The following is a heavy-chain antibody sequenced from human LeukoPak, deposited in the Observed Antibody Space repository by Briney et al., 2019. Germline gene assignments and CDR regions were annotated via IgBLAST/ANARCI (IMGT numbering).Heavy chain of an antibody. D-gene: IGHD2-2*01. V-gene: IGHV3-13*01. CDR1: GFSFDMYD. CDR3: ARGSCSSTRCYERLSGLDV. J-gene: IGHJ6*02. CDR2: IHVPGDT. Sequence: PGGSLRLSCAASGFSFDMYDMPWVRQAPGKGLEWVSAIHVPGDTHYALPVMGRFAIFRQDAKSSLFLQMNSLGAGGTAVYYCARGSCSSTRCYERLSGLDVWGQGTTVTVPS.